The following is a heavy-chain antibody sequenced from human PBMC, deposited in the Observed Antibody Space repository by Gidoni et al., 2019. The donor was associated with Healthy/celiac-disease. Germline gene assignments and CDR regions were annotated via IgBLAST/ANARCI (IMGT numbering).Heavy chain of an antibody. CDR2: INHTGST. V-gene: IGHV4-34*01. J-gene: IGHJ4*02. D-gene: IGHD6-13*01. Sequence: QVQLQQWGAGLLTPSETMSLTCPVYGGSFSGYYWSWHRQPPGKGWEWIGEINHTGSTNYNPSLKSRVTISVDTSKNQFSLKLSSVTAADTAVYYCARRKAGTKGFDYWGQGTLVTVSS. CDR3: ARRKAGTKGFDY. CDR1: GGSFSGYY.